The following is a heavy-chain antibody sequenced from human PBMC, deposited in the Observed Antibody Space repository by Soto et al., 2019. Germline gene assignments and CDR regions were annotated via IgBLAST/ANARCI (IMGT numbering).Heavy chain of an antibody. CDR3: ARGKGMEENYYYYGLDI. V-gene: IGHV1-69*13. Sequence: GASVKVSCKASGGTFIKYTIGWVRQAPGQGLEWMGGLIPIFGTPDYTPRFQGRVTITADGSTDTVYMELSSLRSEDTAVYYCARGKGMEENYYYYGLDIWGQGTTVTVSS. CDR1: GGTFIKYT. J-gene: IGHJ6*02. D-gene: IGHD1-1*01. CDR2: LIPIFGTP.